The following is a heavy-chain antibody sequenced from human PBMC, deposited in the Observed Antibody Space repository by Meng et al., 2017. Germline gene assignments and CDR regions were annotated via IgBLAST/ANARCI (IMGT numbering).Heavy chain of an antibody. V-gene: IGHV3-66*02. J-gene: IGHJ4*02. CDR3: RRARGTTLYFDW. Sequence: GESLKISCAASGFTVSSIFMSWVRQAPGKGLEWVSINYSSGGTYYADSVKGRFTISRDDSKNTLYLQLNSLRPEDTAVYYCRRARGTTLYFDWWGQGTLVTVSS. D-gene: IGHD4-17*01. CDR1: GFTVSSIF. CDR2: NYSSGGT.